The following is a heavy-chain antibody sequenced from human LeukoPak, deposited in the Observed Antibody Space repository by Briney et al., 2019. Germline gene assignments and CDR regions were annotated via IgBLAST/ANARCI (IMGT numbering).Heavy chain of an antibody. D-gene: IGHD1-1*01. J-gene: IGHJ4*02. CDR2: INPSGGST. V-gene: IGHV1-46*01. Sequence: GASVKVSCKASGYTFTSYYMHWVRQAPEQGLEWMGIINPSGGSTSYAQKFQGGVTMTRDTSTSTVYMELSSLRSEDTAVYYCARVLGGVSVQLERRGPYYFDYWGQGTLVTVSS. CDR3: ARVLGGVSVQLERRGPYYFDY. CDR1: GYTFTSYY.